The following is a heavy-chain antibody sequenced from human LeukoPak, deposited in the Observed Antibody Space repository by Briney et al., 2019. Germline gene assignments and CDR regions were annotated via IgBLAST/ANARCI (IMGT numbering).Heavy chain of an antibody. D-gene: IGHD3-9*01. CDR1: GYDFGIYW. V-gene: IGHV5-51*01. Sequence: GESLKISCKGSGYDFGIYWIGWVRQMPGKGLEWMGIIYPGDSVTRSSPSFQGQVRISVDKSINTAYLQWSSLKASDTAIYFCARRGAGYDDAFDLWGQGTMVTVSS. J-gene: IGHJ3*01. CDR2: IYPGDSVT. CDR3: ARRGAGYDDAFDL.